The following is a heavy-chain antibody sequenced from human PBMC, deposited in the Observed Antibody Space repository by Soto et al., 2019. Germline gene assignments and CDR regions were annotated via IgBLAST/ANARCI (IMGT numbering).Heavy chain of an antibody. CDR2: MNPINGAT. Sequence: ASVKVSCKASGYDFTAYDINWVRQASGQGLEWMGWMNPINGATGSARRFQGRVSMTRNTATGTAYLELTSLRSDDSAVYYCGRGPSPRAPAGGTTYYYAREVLG. CDR1: GYDFTAYD. D-gene: IGHD6-13*01. J-gene: IGHJ6*03. CDR3: GRGPSPRAPAGGTTYYYAREV. V-gene: IGHV1-8*02.